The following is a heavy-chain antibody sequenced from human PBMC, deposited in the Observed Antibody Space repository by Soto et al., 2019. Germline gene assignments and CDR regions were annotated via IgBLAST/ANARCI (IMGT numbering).Heavy chain of an antibody. V-gene: IGHV4-30-4*01. Sequence: SETLSLTCTVSGVSITRGDYYWNWIRQPPGKGLEWIGNIDYSGNTYYNPSLKSRLTISLDTSKNQFSLKLNSVTAADTAVYYCASFGVASMNWFDPWGQGTLVTVSS. CDR3: ASFGVASMNWFDP. CDR1: GVSITRGDYY. CDR2: IDYSGNT. D-gene: IGHD3-3*01. J-gene: IGHJ5*02.